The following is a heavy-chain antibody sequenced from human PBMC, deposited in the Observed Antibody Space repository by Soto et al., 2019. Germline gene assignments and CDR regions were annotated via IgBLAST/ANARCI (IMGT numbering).Heavy chain of an antibody. J-gene: IGHJ4*02. Sequence: EVQLVESGGGLVQPGGSLRLSCEASGFTFSSYWMSWVRQAPGKGLEWVANVRQDGSQKYLVDSVKGRFTISRDNAKNSMYLQMNRPGAQDKAVYYCLRDGSSGWHFDSWGQGTLVTVSS. D-gene: IGHD6-19*01. CDR2: VRQDGSQK. CDR3: LRDGSSGWHFDS. V-gene: IGHV3-7*03. CDR1: GFTFSSYW.